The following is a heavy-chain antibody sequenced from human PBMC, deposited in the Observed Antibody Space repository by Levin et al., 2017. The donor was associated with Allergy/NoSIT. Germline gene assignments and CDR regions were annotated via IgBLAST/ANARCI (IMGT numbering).Heavy chain of an antibody. V-gene: IGHV4-4*07. CDR2: IYPTGSY. CDR3: RTFPEIGSFDPQYYYGMDV. Sequence: SETLSLTCTVSGGSISDYYWTWIRQPAGKGLEWIGRIYPTGSYNYSPALWSRITMSVDASKNQVYLDLRSVTAADTAVSFCRTFPEIGSFDPQYYYGMDVWGPGTTVTVSS. D-gene: IGHD3-9*01. CDR1: GGSISDYY. J-gene: IGHJ6*02.